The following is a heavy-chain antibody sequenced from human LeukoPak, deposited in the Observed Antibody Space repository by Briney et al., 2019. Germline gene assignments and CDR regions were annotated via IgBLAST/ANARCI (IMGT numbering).Heavy chain of an antibody. CDR3: ARHVGHSYGSVDI. CDR2: IYYSGST. CDR1: GGSISSYY. J-gene: IGHJ3*02. D-gene: IGHD5-18*01. V-gene: IGHV4-59*08. Sequence: AETLSLTCTVSGGSISSYYWSWIRQPPGKGLEWIGYIYYSGSTNYNPSLKSRVAISVDTSKNQFSLKLSSVTAADTAVYFCARHVGHSYGSVDIWGQGTMVTVSS.